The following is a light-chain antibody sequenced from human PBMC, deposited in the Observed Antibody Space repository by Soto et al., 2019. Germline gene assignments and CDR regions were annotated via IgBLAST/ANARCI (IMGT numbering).Light chain of an antibody. V-gene: IGLV2-23*02. J-gene: IGLJ1*01. Sequence: QSALTQPASVSGSPGQSITISCTGTSSDFGNYNLVSWYQQHPGKVPKLILFEVNKRPSGVSGRFSGSKSGNTASLTISGLXXXXXADYYCCSFTSSNTHVFGTGTKVTVL. CDR1: SSDFGNYNL. CDR3: CSFTSSNTHV. CDR2: EVN.